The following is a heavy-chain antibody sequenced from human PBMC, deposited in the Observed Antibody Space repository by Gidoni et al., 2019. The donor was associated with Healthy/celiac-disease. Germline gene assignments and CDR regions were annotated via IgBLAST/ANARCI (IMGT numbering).Heavy chain of an antibody. V-gene: IGHV3-48*04. D-gene: IGHD3-3*01. Sequence: EVQLVESGGGLVQPGGSLRLSWAASGFTFSCYSMNWVRQAPGKGLEWVSYISSSSSTIYYADSVKGRFTISRDNAKNSLYLQMNSLRAEDTAVYYCARDYSDGPLRITIFGVANYGMDVWGQGTTVTVSS. J-gene: IGHJ6*02. CDR2: ISSSSSTI. CDR1: GFTFSCYS. CDR3: ARDYSDGPLRITIFGVANYGMDV.